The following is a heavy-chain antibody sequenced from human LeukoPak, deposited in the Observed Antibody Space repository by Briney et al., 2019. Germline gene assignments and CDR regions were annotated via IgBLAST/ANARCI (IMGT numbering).Heavy chain of an antibody. CDR1: GFTFDDYA. CDR2: ISWNSGSI. Sequence: GRSLRLSCAASGFTFDDYAMHWVRQAPGKGLEWVSGISWNSGSIGYADSVKGRFTISRDNAKNSLYLQMNSLRAEDTALYYCAKDTMSAAVAGNYFDYWGQGTLVTISS. CDR3: AKDTMSAAVAGNYFDY. D-gene: IGHD6-19*01. V-gene: IGHV3-9*01. J-gene: IGHJ4*02.